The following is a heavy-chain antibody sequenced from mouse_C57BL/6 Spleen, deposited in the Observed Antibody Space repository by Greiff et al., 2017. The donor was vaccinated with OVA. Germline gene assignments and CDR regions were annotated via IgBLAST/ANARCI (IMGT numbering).Heavy chain of an antibody. D-gene: IGHD1-1*01. CDR2: INPNNGGT. CDR3: ARGSTVMNFDV. V-gene: IGHV1-22*01. CDR1: GYTFTDYN. Sequence: EVKLVESGPELVKPGASVKMSCKASGYTFTDYNMHWVKQSHGKSLEWIGYINPNNGGTSYNQKFKGKATLTVNKSSSTAYMELRSLTSEDSAVYYCARGSTVMNFDVWGTGTTVTVSS. J-gene: IGHJ1*03.